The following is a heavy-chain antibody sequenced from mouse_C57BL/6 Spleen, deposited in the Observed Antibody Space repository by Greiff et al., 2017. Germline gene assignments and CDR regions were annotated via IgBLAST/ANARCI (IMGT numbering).Heavy chain of an antibody. CDR2: IYPGSGST. J-gene: IGHJ2*01. CDR1: GYTFTSYW. V-gene: IGHV1-55*01. D-gene: IGHD4-1*02. CDR3: ARPQLGRRNYYFDY. Sequence: QVQLQQPGAELVKPGASVQMSCKASGYTFTSYWITWVKQRPGQGLEWIGDIYPGSGSTNYNEKFKSKATLTVDTSSSTAYMQLSSLTSEGSAVYYCARPQLGRRNYYFDYWGQGTTLTVSS.